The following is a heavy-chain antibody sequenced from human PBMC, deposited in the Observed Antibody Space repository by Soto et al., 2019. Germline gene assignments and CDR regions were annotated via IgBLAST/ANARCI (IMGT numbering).Heavy chain of an antibody. J-gene: IGHJ6*02. Sequence: LRLSCAASGFTFSSYEMNWVRQAPGKGLEWVSYISSSGSTIYYADSVKGRFTISRDNAKNSLYLQMNSLRAEDTAVYYCARGGAAAIPCCYYGMDVRGQGNRVTGSS. V-gene: IGHV3-48*03. CDR3: ARGGAAAIPCCYYGMDV. CDR1: GFTFSSYE. CDR2: ISSSGSTI. D-gene: IGHD6-13*01.